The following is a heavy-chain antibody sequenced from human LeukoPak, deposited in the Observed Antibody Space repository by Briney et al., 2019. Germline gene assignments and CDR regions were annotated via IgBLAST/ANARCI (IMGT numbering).Heavy chain of an antibody. J-gene: IGHJ4*02. CDR2: ISGRAGSA. Sequence: GGSLRLSCAASGFTFSSFATHWVRQAPGKGLEWVSGISGRAGSAYYADSVKGRFTISRDNSKNTLFLQMNTLRAEDTAVYFCAKAPNFASGNYYAFDCWGQGTLVTVSS. CDR3: AKAPNFASGNYYAFDC. D-gene: IGHD3-10*01. V-gene: IGHV3-23*01. CDR1: GFTFSSFA.